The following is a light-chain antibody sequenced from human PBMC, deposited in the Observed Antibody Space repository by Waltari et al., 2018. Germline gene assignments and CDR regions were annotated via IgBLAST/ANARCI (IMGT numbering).Light chain of an antibody. Sequence: QSALTQPASVSGSPGQSITIACTGSSSDVGSYNLVSWYQQHQGKAPKLMIYEVTKRPLGFSNHFSVFKAGNTASLTISGLQNEDEADYFCCSYAGGNTRVFGGGTKLTVL. J-gene: IGLJ2*01. CDR1: SSDVGSYNL. V-gene: IGLV2-23*02. CDR3: CSYAGGNTRV. CDR2: EVT.